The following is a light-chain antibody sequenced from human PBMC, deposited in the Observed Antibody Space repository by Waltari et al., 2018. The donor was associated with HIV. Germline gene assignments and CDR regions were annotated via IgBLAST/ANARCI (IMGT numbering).Light chain of an antibody. V-gene: IGLV1-40*02. Sequence: QSVLTQPPSVSGAPGQRVIISCTGSSPNIGATFAVHWYQPLPGTAPKLLIHATSNRPSGFPDRFSGSKSGTSASLAITGLQAEDEAEYYCQSFDSSLNAYVFGPGTTVVVL. J-gene: IGLJ1*01. CDR3: QSFDSSLNAYV. CDR1: SPNIGATFA. CDR2: ATS.